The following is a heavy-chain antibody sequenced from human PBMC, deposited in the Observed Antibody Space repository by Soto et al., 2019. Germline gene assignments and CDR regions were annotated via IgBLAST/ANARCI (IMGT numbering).Heavy chain of an antibody. V-gene: IGHV1-58*02. D-gene: IGHD6-13*01. Sequence: ASVKVSCKASGFTFTSSAMQWVRQARGQRLEWIGWIVGGSGNTNYAQKFQERVTITRDMSTSTDYMELSSLRSEDTAVYYCAADSSSWYYYYGMDVWGQGTTVTVSS. CDR3: AADSSSWYYYYGMDV. CDR2: IVGGSGNT. J-gene: IGHJ6*02. CDR1: GFTFTSSA.